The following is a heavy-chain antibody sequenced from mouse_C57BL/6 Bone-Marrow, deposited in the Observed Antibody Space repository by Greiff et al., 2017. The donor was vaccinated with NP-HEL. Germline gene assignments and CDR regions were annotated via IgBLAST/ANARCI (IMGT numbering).Heavy chain of an antibody. J-gene: IGHJ4*01. CDR3: AREKYYRSSHGAMDY. CDR2: IDPSDSYT. CDR1: GYTFTSYW. V-gene: IGHV1-69*01. Sequence: VQLQQPGAELVMPGASVKLSCKASGYTFTSYWMHWVKQRPGQGLEWIGEIDPSDSYTNYNQKFKGKSTLTVDKSSSTAYMQLSSLTSEDSAVYYCAREKYYRSSHGAMDYWGQGTSVTVSS. D-gene: IGHD1-1*01.